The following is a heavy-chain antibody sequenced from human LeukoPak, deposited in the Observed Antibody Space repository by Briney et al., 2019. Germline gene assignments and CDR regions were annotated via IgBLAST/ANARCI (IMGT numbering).Heavy chain of an antibody. V-gene: IGHV3-21*01. J-gene: IGHJ2*01. CDR3: ARVRGRRQQAHGYFDL. CDR2: ISSSSSYI. D-gene: IGHD6-13*01. CDR1: GFTFSSYS. Sequence: GGSLRLSCAASGFTFSSYSMNWARQAPGKGLEWVSSISSSSSYIYYADLVKGRFTISRDNAKNSLYLQMNSLRAEDTAVYYCARVRGRRQQAHGYFDLWGRGTLVTVSS.